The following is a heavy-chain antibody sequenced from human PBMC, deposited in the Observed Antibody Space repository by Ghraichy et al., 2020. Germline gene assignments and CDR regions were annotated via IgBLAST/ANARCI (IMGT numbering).Heavy chain of an antibody. V-gene: IGHV4-39*07. J-gene: IGHJ5*02. CDR1: GGSITSTSFS. CDR3: ARETTESWFDT. CDR2: MFYSGRD. D-gene: IGHD1-1*01. Sequence: SETLSLTCTVSGGSITSTSFSWGWIRQPPGKGLEWIASMFYSGRDHYNPSLKSRVTISFDLSTNQFSLELRSVTAADSAVYYCARETTESWFDTWGLGMLVTVSS.